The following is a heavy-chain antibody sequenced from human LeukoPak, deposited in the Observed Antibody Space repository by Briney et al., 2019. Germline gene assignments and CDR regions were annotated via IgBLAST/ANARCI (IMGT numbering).Heavy chain of an antibody. CDR3: ARDSRPGV. CDR2: INSDGSST. CDR1: GLTFSSYW. Sequence: GGSLRLSCAAPGLTFSSYWMHWVRQAPGKGLGWVSRINSDGSSTSYADSVKGRFTISRDNAKNTLYLQMNSLRAEDTAVYYCARDSRPGVWGQGTLVTVSS. V-gene: IGHV3-74*01. J-gene: IGHJ4*02.